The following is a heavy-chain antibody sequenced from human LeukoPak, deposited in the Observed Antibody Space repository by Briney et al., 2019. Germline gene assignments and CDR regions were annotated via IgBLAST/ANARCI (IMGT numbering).Heavy chain of an antibody. D-gene: IGHD3-10*01. CDR3: ARGIIDRYYYYYMDV. V-gene: IGHV4-34*01. CDR2: INHSGST. J-gene: IGHJ6*03. CDR1: GGSFSGYY. Sequence: SETLSLTCAVYGGSFSGYYWSWIRQPPGKGLEWIGEINHSGSTNYNPSLKSRVTISVDTSKNQFSLKLSSVTAADTAVYYCARGIIDRYYYYYMDVWGKGTTVTVSS.